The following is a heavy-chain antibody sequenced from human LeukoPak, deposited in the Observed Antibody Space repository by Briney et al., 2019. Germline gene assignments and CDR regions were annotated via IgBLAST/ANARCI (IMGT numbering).Heavy chain of an antibody. CDR2: ISGSGGST. D-gene: IGHD5-24*01. Sequence: GGSLRLSCAASGFTFSSYAMSWVRQAPGKGLEGVSAISGSGGSTYYADSVKGRFTISRDNSKNTLYLQMNSLRAEDTAVYYCALDGHSSYFDYWGQGTLVTVSS. CDR1: GFTFSSYA. V-gene: IGHV3-23*01. CDR3: ALDGHSSYFDY. J-gene: IGHJ4*02.